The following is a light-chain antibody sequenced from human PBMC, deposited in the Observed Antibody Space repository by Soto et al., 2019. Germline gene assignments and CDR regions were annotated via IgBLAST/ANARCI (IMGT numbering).Light chain of an antibody. CDR3: SSYSRSITLGV. CDR1: SSDVGGYNY. V-gene: IGLV2-14*01. CDR2: EVS. J-gene: IGLJ1*01. Sequence: QSALTQPASVSGSPGQSITISCTGTSSDVGGYNYVSWYQQHPGKAPKLMIYEVSNRPSGVSNRFSGSKSGNTASLTISGLQAEDEADYYCSSYSRSITLGVFGTGTKLTVL.